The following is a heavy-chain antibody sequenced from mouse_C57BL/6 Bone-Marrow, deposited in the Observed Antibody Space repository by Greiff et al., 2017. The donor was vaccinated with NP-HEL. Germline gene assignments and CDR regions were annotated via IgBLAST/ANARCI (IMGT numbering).Heavy chain of an antibody. CDR2: ISNGGGST. V-gene: IGHV5-12*01. Sequence: EVKLVESGGGLVQPGGSLKLSCAASGFTFSDYYMYWVRQTPEKRLEWVAYISNGGGSTYYPDTVKGRFTISRDNAKNTLYLRMSRLKSEDTSMYYCARQLYYYGSSSAMDYWGQGTSVTVSS. CDR3: ARQLYYYGSSSAMDY. D-gene: IGHD1-1*01. CDR1: GFTFSDYY. J-gene: IGHJ4*01.